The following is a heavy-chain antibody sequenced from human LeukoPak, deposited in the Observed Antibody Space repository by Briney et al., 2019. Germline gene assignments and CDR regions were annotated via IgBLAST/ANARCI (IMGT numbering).Heavy chain of an antibody. CDR1: GFTVDSNY. D-gene: IGHD3-22*01. Sequence: GGSLRLSCAASGFTVDSNYLSWVRQAPGKGLEWVSTIYTGGNTYYAASVKGRFTISRDFSKNTVFLHMNSLRAEDTAMYYCTRGDDSGYYDYFDYWGQGALVTVSS. J-gene: IGHJ4*02. V-gene: IGHV3-53*01. CDR2: IYTGGNT. CDR3: TRGDDSGYYDYFDY.